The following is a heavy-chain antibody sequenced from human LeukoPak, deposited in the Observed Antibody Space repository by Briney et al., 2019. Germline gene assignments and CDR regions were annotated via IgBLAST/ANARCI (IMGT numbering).Heavy chain of an antibody. CDR3: ARLHGYSYGCDY. D-gene: IGHD5-18*01. J-gene: IGHJ4*02. CDR2: INHSGST. CDR1: GGSFSGYY. V-gene: IGHV4-34*01. Sequence: SETLSLTCAVYGGSFSGYYWSWIRQPPGNGLEWIGEINHSGSTNYNPSLKSRVTISVDTSKNQFSLKLSSVTAADTAVYYCARLHGYSYGCDYWGQGTLVTVSS.